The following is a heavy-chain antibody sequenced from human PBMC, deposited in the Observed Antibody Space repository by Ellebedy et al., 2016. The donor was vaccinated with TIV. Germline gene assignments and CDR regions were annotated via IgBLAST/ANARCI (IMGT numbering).Heavy chain of an antibody. J-gene: IGHJ4*02. CDR2: IYYSGST. D-gene: IGHD3-3*01. Sequence: SETLSLTXTVSGGSISSYYWSWIRQPPGKGLEWIGYIYYSGSTNYNPSLKSRVTISVDTSKNQFSLKLSSVTAADTAVYYCARGPSFPERSGAPLDYWGQGTLVTVSS. CDR1: GGSISSYY. V-gene: IGHV4-59*01. CDR3: ARGPSFPERSGAPLDY.